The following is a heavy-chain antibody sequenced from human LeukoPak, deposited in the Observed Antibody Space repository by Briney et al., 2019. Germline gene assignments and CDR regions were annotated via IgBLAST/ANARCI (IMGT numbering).Heavy chain of an antibody. CDR3: ARHGDGFYYGMDV. D-gene: IGHD4-17*01. CDR2: ISSGGHDI. V-gene: IGHV3-21*01. Sequence: GGSLRLSCAASELTFSRYSMNWFRHTPGVGLEWVSSISSGGHDIYYADSVKGRFTISRDNAKNSLYLQMNSLRVEDTAVYYCARHGDGFYYGMDVWGQGTTVTVSS. CDR1: ELTFSRYS. J-gene: IGHJ6*02.